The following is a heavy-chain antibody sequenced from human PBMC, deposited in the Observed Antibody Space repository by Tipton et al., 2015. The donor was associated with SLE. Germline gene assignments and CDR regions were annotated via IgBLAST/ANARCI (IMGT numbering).Heavy chain of an antibody. V-gene: IGHV3-74*01. CDR2: IDSDGTIT. J-gene: IGHJ4*02. CDR3: ARIHYYGSGSRDY. CDR1: GFTFSSYD. D-gene: IGHD3-10*01. Sequence: SLRLSCAASGFTFSSYDMHWVRQAPGKGLMWVSRIDSDGTITNYADTVKGRFTISRDNAKDTLYLQMNSLRAEDTAVYYCARIHYYGSGSRDYWGQGTLVTVSS.